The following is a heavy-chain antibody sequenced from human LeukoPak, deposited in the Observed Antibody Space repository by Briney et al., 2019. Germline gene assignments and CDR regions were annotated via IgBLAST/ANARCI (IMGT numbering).Heavy chain of an antibody. CDR3: VRGAYSSSWLNFDY. J-gene: IGHJ4*02. Sequence: PGGSLRLSCAASGFTFSTYAMHWVRQAPGKGLEWVAIISFDGSNKYYADSVKGRFTISRDSSKNTLYLQMNSLRAEDTAVYYCVRGAYSSSWLNFDYWGQGTLVTVSS. D-gene: IGHD6-13*01. V-gene: IGHV3-30*04. CDR1: GFTFSTYA. CDR2: ISFDGSNK.